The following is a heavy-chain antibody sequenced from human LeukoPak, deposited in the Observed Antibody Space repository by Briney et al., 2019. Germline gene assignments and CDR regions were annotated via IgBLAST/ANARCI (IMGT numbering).Heavy chain of an antibody. J-gene: IGHJ4*02. V-gene: IGHV3-53*01. CDR3: TRLGPYYFDS. CDR1: GFIVSNKY. CDR2: IYSGTNT. D-gene: IGHD3-16*01. Sequence: GGSLRLSCAASGFIVSNKYTSWVRQAPGKGLEWVSVIYSGTNTYYADSVQGRFTISRDTSRNTLYLQMNSLRAEDTAVYYCTRLGPYYFDSWGQGTLVIVSS.